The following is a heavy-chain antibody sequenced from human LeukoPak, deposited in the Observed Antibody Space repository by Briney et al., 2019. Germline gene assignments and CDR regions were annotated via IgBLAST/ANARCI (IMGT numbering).Heavy chain of an antibody. V-gene: IGHV1-69*10. CDR3: ARSLPRDTISSWYFDL. J-gene: IGHJ2*01. CDR1: GGTCSSYG. D-gene: IGHD5-24*01. Sequence: GASVKLSCNSSGGTCSSYGISWVRQAPGQGLEWMGGIIPIFGIANYAQKFQGRVTITADKSTSTAYMELSSLRSEDTAVCYCARSLPRDTISSWYFDLWGRGTLVTVSS. CDR2: IIPIFGIA.